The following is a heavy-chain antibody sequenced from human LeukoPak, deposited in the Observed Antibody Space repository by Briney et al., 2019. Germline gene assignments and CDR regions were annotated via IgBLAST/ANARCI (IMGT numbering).Heavy chain of an antibody. CDR1: GFTVSSNY. D-gene: IGHD2-15*01. CDR2: IYSGGST. Sequence: GGSLRLSCAASGFTVSSNYMSWVRQAPGKGLEWVSVIYSGGSTYYADSVKGRFTISRDNSKNTLYLQMNSLRAEDTAVYYCARDGGYCSGGSCYFSPGSAFDIWGQGTMVTVSS. V-gene: IGHV3-53*01. J-gene: IGHJ3*02. CDR3: ARDGGYCSGGSCYFSPGSAFDI.